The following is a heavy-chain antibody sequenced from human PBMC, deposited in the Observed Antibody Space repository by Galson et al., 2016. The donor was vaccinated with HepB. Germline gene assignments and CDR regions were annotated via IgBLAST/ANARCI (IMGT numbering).Heavy chain of an antibody. CDR2: ISGNGDDI. J-gene: IGHJ1*01. D-gene: IGHD3-10*01. Sequence: SLRLSCAGSGFTFSAYAMSWVRQAPGKGLEWVSEISGNGDDINYADSLKGRFTTSRDNSRNTLYLHMNGLRAEDTALYYCVREYFQHWGRGTLVTVSS. CDR1: GFTFSAYA. CDR3: VREYFQH. V-gene: IGHV3-23*01.